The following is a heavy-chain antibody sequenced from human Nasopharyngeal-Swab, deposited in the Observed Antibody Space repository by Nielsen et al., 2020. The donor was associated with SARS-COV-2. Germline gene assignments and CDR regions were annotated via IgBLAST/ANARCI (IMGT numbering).Heavy chain of an antibody. J-gene: IGHJ4*02. CDR2: IYSGGSST. CDR1: GFTFISYA. V-gene: IGHV3-23*03. D-gene: IGHD1-26*01. CDR3: AKDRGGATVY. Sequence: GESLKISCAASGFTFISYAMSWVRQAPGKGLEWVSVIYSGGSSTYYADSVKGRFTISRDNSKNTLYLQMNSLRAEDTAVYYCAKDRGGATVYWGQGTLVTVSS.